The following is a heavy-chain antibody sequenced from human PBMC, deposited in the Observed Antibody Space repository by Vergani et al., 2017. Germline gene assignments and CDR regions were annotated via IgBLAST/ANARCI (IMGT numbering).Heavy chain of an antibody. CDR2: IWYDGSNK. J-gene: IGHJ4*02. Sequence: QVQLVQSGAEVKKPGSSVKVSCKASGGTFSSYGMHWVRQAPGKGLEWVAVIWYDGSNKYYADSVKGRFTISRDNSKNTLYLQMNSLRAEDTAVYYCARDAVGGTFDYWGQGTLVTVSS. D-gene: IGHD2-8*02. CDR3: ARDAVGGTFDY. CDR1: GGTFSSYG. V-gene: IGHV3-33*01.